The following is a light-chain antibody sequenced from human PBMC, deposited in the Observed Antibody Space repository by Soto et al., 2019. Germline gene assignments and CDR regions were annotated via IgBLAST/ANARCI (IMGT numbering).Light chain of an antibody. CDR3: GSCDSSLSAYV. CDR2: GDN. CDR1: SSSRVLNS. J-gene: IGLJ1*01. V-gene: IGLV1-51*01. Sequence: QPVLTQPPSVPAAPGQKVNISCPTSSSSRVLNSVASYLQLPCTAPILLIYGDNTRPSGIPVRFSGAKSGTSATLGIIGFQTWDEADHYCGSCDSSLSAYVFGSGT.